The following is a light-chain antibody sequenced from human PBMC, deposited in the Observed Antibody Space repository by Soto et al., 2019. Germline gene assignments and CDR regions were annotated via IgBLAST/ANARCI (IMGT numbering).Light chain of an antibody. V-gene: IGKV1-39*01. CDR3: QQSYSTPYT. Sequence: DMEMTQSPSSLSASVGDRVTIPCRASQSINKYLTWYQQRSGRAPRLLIHYSSILHIGVPSRFSGSGSGSDFTLTISSLQSEDFATYFCQQSYSTPYTFGEGTKLEI. CDR1: QSINKY. J-gene: IGKJ2*01. CDR2: YSS.